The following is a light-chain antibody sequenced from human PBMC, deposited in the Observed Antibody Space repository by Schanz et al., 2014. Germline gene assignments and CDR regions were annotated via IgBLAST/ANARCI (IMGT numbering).Light chain of an antibody. Sequence: QSALTQPPSASGSPGQSVTISCTGTSSDVGGYNYVSWYQQYPGKAPKLMIYEVSNRPSGVPDRFSGSKSGTSASLAITGLQAEDEADYYCSSYTSSNTVVFGGGTKLTVL. V-gene: IGLV2-8*01. CDR2: EVS. CDR3: SSYTSSNTVV. J-gene: IGLJ2*01. CDR1: SSDVGGYNY.